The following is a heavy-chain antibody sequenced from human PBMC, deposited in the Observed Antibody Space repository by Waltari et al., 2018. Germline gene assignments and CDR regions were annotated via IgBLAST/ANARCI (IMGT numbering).Heavy chain of an antibody. V-gene: IGHV3-30*04. D-gene: IGHD3-22*01. Sequence: QVQLVESGGGVVQPGRSLRLSCAASEFTFSSYAMHWVRQAPGKWLEWVAVISYNGRNIYYIDSVKGRFTISRDNSKKMLFLQMNSLRAEDTAVYYCARDYCDRTNCHGMDVWGQGTTVTVSS. CDR3: ARDYCDRTNCHGMDV. J-gene: IGHJ6*02. CDR2: ISYNGRNI. CDR1: EFTFSSYA.